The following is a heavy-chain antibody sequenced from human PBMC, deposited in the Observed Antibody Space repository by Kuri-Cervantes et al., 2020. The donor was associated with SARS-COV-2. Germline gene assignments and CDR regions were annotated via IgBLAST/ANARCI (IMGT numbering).Heavy chain of an antibody. Sequence: SMKFSCAASGFIFSSYGMHWVRQAPGKGLEWVAVIWYDGSNKYYADSVKGRFTISRDNSKNTLYLQMNSMRAEDTAVYYCSSDLHCSSTSCYSPWFDPWGQGTLVTVSS. D-gene: IGHD2-2*01. CDR2: IWYDGSNK. CDR3: SSDLHCSSTSCYSPWFDP. CDR1: GFIFSSYG. V-gene: IGHV3-33*01. J-gene: IGHJ5*01.